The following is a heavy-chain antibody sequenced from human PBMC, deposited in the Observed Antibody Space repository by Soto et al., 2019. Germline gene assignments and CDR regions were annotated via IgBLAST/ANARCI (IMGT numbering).Heavy chain of an antibody. CDR2: MNPNSGNT. Sequence: ASVKVSCKASGYTFTSYDINWVRQATGQGLEWMGWMNPNSGNTGYAQKFQGRVTMTRNTSISTAYMEMSSLRSEDTAVYYCARGRRLHLGELSLTQYYFHYWGQGTLVTVSS. D-gene: IGHD3-16*02. CDR1: GYTFTSYD. J-gene: IGHJ4*02. CDR3: ARGRRLHLGELSLTQYYFHY. V-gene: IGHV1-8*01.